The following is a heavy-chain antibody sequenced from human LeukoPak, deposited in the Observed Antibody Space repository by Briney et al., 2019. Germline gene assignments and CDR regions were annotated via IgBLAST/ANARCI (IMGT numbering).Heavy chain of an antibody. J-gene: IGHJ4*02. D-gene: IGHD4-17*01. V-gene: IGHV4-39*07. Sequence: PSETLSLTCTVSGGSISSSSYYWGWIRQPPGKGLEWIGSIYYSGSTYYNPSLKSRVTISVDTSKNQFSLKLSSVTAADTAVYYCARVHYGDLDYWGQGTLVTVSS. CDR2: IYYSGST. CDR3: ARVHYGDLDY. CDR1: GGSISSSSYY.